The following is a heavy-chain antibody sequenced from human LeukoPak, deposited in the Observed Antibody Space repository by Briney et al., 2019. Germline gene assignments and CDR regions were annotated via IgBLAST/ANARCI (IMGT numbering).Heavy chain of an antibody. J-gene: IGHJ6*02. CDR2: IWYDGSNK. CDR3: ARGYCTNGVCYGSRVYYYYGMDV. CDR1: GFTFSSYG. D-gene: IGHD2-8*01. Sequence: GRSPRLSCAASGFTFSSYGMHWVRQAPGKGLEWVAVIWYDGSNKYYADSVKGRFTIPRDNSKNTLYLQMNSLRAEDTAVYYCARGYCTNGVCYGSRVYYYYGMDVWGQGTTVTVSS. V-gene: IGHV3-33*01.